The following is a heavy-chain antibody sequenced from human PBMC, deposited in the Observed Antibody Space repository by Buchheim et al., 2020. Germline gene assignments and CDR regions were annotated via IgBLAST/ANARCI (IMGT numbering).Heavy chain of an antibody. CDR1: GFTFSNTD. J-gene: IGHJ5*02. CDR2: ISGDSENT. V-gene: IGHV3-23*01. Sequence: EFQLLDSGGGLVQPGGSLRLSCEASGFTFSNTDMSWVRQTPGRGLEWVSTISGDSENTTYADSVRGRFTISRDNSKNTVYLQLSSLRAADTALYYCAKNSGWFNTWGQGTLVTVSS. CDR3: AKNSGWFNT. D-gene: IGHD1-26*01.